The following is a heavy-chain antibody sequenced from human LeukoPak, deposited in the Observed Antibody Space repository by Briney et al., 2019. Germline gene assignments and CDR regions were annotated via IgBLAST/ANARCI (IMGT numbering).Heavy chain of an antibody. D-gene: IGHD2-15*01. J-gene: IGHJ6*02. Sequence: PSGTLSLTCTVSGGSISSYYWSWIRQPPGKGLEWIGYIYHSGSTNYNPSLKSRVTISVDTSKNQFSLKLSSVTAADTAVYYCARDQKGGSTFYYYYGMDVWGQGTTVTVSS. V-gene: IGHV4-59*01. CDR2: IYHSGST. CDR1: GGSISSYY. CDR3: ARDQKGGSTFYYYYGMDV.